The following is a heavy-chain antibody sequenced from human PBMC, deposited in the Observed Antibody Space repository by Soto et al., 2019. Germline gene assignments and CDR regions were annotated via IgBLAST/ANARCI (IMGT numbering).Heavy chain of an antibody. J-gene: IGHJ4*02. D-gene: IGHD3-10*01. Sequence: QVQLQESGPGLVKPSETLSLICTVSGDPITSYFWTWLRQPAGKGLEWIGHVFPGGPTSHTSSLKSRVSMSIDTSKNQFSLTLTSVTAADTAVYYCARTLSGFTYGSRQFYFDYWGQGTLVTVSS. V-gene: IGHV4-4*07. CDR1: GDPITSYF. CDR2: VFPGGPT. CDR3: ARTLSGFTYGSRQFYFDY.